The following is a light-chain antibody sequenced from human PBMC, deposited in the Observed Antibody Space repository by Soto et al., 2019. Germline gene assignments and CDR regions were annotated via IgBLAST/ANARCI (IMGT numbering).Light chain of an antibody. CDR3: QPHGRSPST. J-gene: IGKJ1*01. Sequence: EIVFTQSPGTLSLSPGERATLSCRASQSVSSSYLAWYQQKPGQAPRLLIYGASSRATGMPDRFSGSGSGTDFTLTISRLEPEDFAVYYCQPHGRSPSTFGQGTNVDIK. V-gene: IGKV3-20*01. CDR2: GAS. CDR1: QSVSSSY.